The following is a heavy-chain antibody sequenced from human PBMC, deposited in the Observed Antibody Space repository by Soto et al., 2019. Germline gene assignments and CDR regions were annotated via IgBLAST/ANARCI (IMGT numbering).Heavy chain of an antibody. Sequence: PGGSLRLSCAASGFTFSSYAMSWVRQAPGKRLEWVSAISGSGGSTYYADSVKGRFTISRDNSKNTLYLQMNSLRAEDTAVYYCAKAIVVVPAIYYFDYWGQGTLVTVSS. J-gene: IGHJ4*02. CDR2: ISGSGGST. D-gene: IGHD2-2*01. CDR3: AKAIVVVPAIYYFDY. V-gene: IGHV3-23*01. CDR1: GFTFSSYA.